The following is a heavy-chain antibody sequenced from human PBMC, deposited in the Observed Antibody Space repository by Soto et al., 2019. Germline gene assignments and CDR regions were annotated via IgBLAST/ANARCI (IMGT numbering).Heavy chain of an antibody. Sequence: GGSLRLSCAASGFTLRNSRMSWVRQAPGKGLEWVANIKQVGSDTYYVDSVKGRFTISRDNAKNSLFLQMNSLRAEDTAVYYCATDLGTTMARHWGQGTLVTVSS. CDR1: GFTLRNSR. CDR2: IKQVGSDT. V-gene: IGHV3-7*04. CDR3: ATDLGTTMARH. J-gene: IGHJ4*02. D-gene: IGHD1-1*01.